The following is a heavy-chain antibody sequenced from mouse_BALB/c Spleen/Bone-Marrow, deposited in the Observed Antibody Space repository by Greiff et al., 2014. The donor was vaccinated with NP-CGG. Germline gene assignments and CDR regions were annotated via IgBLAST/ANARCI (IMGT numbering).Heavy chain of an antibody. CDR2: IYPGNSDT. D-gene: IGHD2-14*01. J-gene: IGHJ4*01. V-gene: IGHV1-5*01. CDR1: GYSFTSYW. CDR3: TPSVRRPLYAMDY. Sequence: VHVKQSGTVLARPGASVKMSCKASGYSFTSYWMHWVKQRPGQGLEWIGAIYPGNSDTSYNQKFKGKAKLTAVTSASTAYMELGSLTNEDSAVYYCTPSVRRPLYAMDYWGQGTSVTVSS.